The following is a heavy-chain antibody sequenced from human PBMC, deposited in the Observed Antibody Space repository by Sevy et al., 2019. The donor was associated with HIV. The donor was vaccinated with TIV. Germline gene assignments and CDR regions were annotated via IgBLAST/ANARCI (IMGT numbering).Heavy chain of an antibody. V-gene: IGHV3-30-3*01. CDR3: ARPPTPYVDYDYYFDY. CDR2: ISFDGYTS. CDR1: GFTFSHFS. Sequence: GGSLRLSCAASGFTFSHFSMYWVRQAPGKGLEWVALISFDGYTSSYADSVRGRFTISRDNTKDTLYLQMNSLTLDDTAVYYCARPPTPYVDYDYYFDYWGQGTLVTVSS. D-gene: IGHD4-17*01. J-gene: IGHJ4*02.